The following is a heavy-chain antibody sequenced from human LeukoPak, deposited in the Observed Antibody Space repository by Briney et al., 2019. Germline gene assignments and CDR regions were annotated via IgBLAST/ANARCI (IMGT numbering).Heavy chain of an antibody. CDR1: GFTFSTYA. CDR2: LTNSGGSGGVT. V-gene: IGHV3-23*01. J-gene: IGHJ4*02. Sequence: GSLRLSCAASGFTFSTYAMSWVRQAPGKGLEWVSALTNSGGSGGVTYYADSVKGRFIISRDNSKSTLYLQLSSLRAEDTAVYYCAKAMSTDHYDSRGFYRVDFDSWGQGTLVTVSS. D-gene: IGHD3-22*01. CDR3: AKAMSTDHYDSRGFYRVDFDS.